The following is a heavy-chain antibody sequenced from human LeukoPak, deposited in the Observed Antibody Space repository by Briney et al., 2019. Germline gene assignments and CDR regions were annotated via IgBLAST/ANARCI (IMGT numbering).Heavy chain of an antibody. CDR1: GFTISDYW. J-gene: IGHJ5*02. CDR3: VRDGGTDWYDP. Sequence: PGGSLRLSCAASGFTISDYWMTWIRQAPGKGLEWVANIKQDGSEKTNVGSVKGRFTISRDNAKNSIFLQMNSLRVEDMAIYYCVRDGGTDWYDPWGQGTLVSVSS. CDR2: IKQDGSEK. D-gene: IGHD3-16*01. V-gene: IGHV3-7*01.